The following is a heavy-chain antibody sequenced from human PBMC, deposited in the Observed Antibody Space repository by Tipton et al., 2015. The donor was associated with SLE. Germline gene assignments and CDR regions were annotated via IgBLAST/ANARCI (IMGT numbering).Heavy chain of an antibody. D-gene: IGHD6-19*01. CDR2: IDPSDSYT. J-gene: IGHJ3*02. V-gene: IGHV5-10-1*01. Sequence: QLVQSGAEVKKPGESLRISCKGSGYSFTSYWISWVRQMPGKGLEWMGRIDPSDSYTNYSPSFQGHVTISADKSISTAYLQWSSLKASDTAMYYCVRRLNNSGWYPAAFDIWGQGTMVTVSS. CDR1: GYSFTSYW. CDR3: VRRLNNSGWYPAAFDI.